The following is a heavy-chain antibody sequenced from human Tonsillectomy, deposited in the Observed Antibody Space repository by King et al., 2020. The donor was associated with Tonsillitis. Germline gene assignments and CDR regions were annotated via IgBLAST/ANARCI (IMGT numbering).Heavy chain of an antibody. D-gene: IGHD1-26*01. CDR1: GGSISSYY. CDR3: ARDPGSGRYYYGYYY. V-gene: IGHV4-4*07. CDR2: IYTSGST. Sequence: QLQESGPGLVKPSETLSLTCTVSGGSISSYYWSWIRQPAGKGQEWIGRIYTSGSTNYNPSLKRRVTMSVDTYKNQFSLKLSPVTAADTPVYYCARDPGSGRYYYGYYYWGQGTLVPVSS. J-gene: IGHJ4*02.